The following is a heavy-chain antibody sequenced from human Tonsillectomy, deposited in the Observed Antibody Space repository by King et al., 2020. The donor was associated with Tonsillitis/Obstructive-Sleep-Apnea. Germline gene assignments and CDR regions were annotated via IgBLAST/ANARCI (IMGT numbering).Heavy chain of an antibody. D-gene: IGHD1-26*01. V-gene: IGHV3-48*03. J-gene: IGHJ4*02. CDR2: ISNSGATL. Sequence: VQLVESGGGLVQPGGSLRLSCAASGFTFSTHEMNWVRQAPGKGLEWVSCISNSGATLFYADSVKGRFTISRDNAKNSLYLQMNTLRAEDTAVYYCTSGSYSPHYWGQGTLVTVSS. CDR3: TSGSYSPHY. CDR1: GFTFSTHE.